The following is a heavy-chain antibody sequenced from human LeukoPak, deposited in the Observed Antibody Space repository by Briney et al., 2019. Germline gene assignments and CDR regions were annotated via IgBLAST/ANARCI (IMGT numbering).Heavy chain of an antibody. CDR2: ISHSGIA. CDR3: ARLHSYYDFWSGYKYYFDY. V-gene: IGHV4-34*01. J-gene: IGHJ4*02. CDR1: DGTFSGYC. Sequence: SETLSLTCAVYDGTFSGYCCNWIRQSPGKGLEWIGEISHSGIANYNPSLKSRVSISIDTSKNQFSLKLSSVTAADTAVYYCARLHSYYDFWSGYKYYFDYWGQGTLVTVSS. D-gene: IGHD3-3*01.